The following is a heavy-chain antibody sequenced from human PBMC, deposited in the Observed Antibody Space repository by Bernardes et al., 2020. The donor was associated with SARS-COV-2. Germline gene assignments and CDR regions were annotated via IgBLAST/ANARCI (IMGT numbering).Heavy chain of an antibody. D-gene: IGHD6-13*01. CDR2: INHSGTT. CDR3: ARGQTQHLIPSIARGDYFDD. Sequence: SEPLSLTCAVYGGFFSGYYWSWIRQPPGKGLEWIGEINHSGTTNSNPSLKSRVTISVDTSKNQFSLNLNSVTAADTAVYYCARGQTQHLIPSIARGDYFDDWGQGTLVTVSS. CDR1: GGFFSGYY. V-gene: IGHV4-34*01. J-gene: IGHJ4*02.